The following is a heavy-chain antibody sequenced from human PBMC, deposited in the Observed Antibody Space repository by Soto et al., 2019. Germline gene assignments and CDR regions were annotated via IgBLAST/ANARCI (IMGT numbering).Heavy chain of an antibody. CDR1: GGTFSSYA. J-gene: IGHJ6*02. CDR3: ARDKVGYYDSSGYYRVSVPPDYYYGMDV. Sequence: QVQLVQSGAEVKKPGSSVKVSCKASGGTFSSYAISWVRQAPGQGLEWMGGIIPIFGTANYAQQFQGRVTIAADESTSTAYMERSSLRSEDTAVYYCARDKVGYYDSSGYYRVSVPPDYYYGMDVWGQGTTVTVSS. CDR2: IIPIFGTA. V-gene: IGHV1-69*01. D-gene: IGHD3-22*01.